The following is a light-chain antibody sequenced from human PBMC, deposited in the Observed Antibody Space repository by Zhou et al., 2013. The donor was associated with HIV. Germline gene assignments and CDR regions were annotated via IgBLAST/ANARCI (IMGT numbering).Light chain of an antibody. CDR2: DTS. CDR3: QQYNRWPPLT. V-gene: IGKV3-15*01. Sequence: EIVMTQSPSTLSVSPGERVTLSCRASQSVFSNLAWYQQKPGQAPSLLIYDTSTRATGVPVRFSGSGSGTEFTLTIAGLQSEDVAVYYCQQYNRWPPLTFGGGTQVEIK. CDR1: QSVFSN. J-gene: IGKJ4*01.